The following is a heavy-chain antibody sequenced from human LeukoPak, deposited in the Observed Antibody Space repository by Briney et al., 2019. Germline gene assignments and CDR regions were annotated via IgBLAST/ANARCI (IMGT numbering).Heavy chain of an antibody. CDR2: ISSSSSYI. Sequence: PGGSLRLSCAASGFTFSSYSMNWVRQAPGKGLEWVSSISSSSSYIYYADSVKGRFTISRDNAKNSLYLQMNSLRAEDTAVYYCARDINPAVSPHFQHWGQGTLVTVSS. CDR1: GFTFSSYS. V-gene: IGHV3-21*01. D-gene: IGHD3-10*01. CDR3: ARDINPAVSPHFQH. J-gene: IGHJ1*01.